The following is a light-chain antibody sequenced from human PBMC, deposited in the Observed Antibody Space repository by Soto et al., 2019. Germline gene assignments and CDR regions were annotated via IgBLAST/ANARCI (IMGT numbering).Light chain of an antibody. CDR1: QDIRVD. J-gene: IGKJ2*01. Sequence: IQMTQSPSTLSASVGDRVTITCRASQDIRVDVGWLQQRPGHAPNLLIYAASTLHTGVPSTFTGSGSGTDFTLTINDLQPEDVATYFCLQDYDFPYTFGQGTKVDIK. V-gene: IGKV1-6*01. CDR3: LQDYDFPYT. CDR2: AAS.